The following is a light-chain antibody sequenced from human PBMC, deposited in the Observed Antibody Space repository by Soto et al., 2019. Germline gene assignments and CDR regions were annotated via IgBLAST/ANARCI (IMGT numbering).Light chain of an antibody. CDR1: QTISTY. CDR2: AAS. J-gene: IGKJ2*01. CDR3: QQSLGIPYT. V-gene: IGKV1-39*01. Sequence: DIQMTQSPSSLSASVGDRVTITCRASQTISTYLNWYQQKPGKAPKLLIYAASTLQSGVPSRFSGSGSGTDFTLTINSLQPEDFATYYCQQSLGIPYTFGQGTQLEIQ.